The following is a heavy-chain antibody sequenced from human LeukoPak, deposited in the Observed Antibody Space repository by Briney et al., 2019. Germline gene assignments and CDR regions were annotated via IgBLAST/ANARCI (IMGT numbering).Heavy chain of an antibody. V-gene: IGHV1-69*02. CDR2: IIPILGIA. Sequence: SVKVSCKASGGTFSSYTISWVRQAPGQGLEWMGRIIPILGIANYAQKFQGRVTITADKSTSTAYKELSSLRSEDTAVYYCASTPNYYYYYMDVWGKGTTVTVSS. CDR3: ASTPNYYYYYMDV. J-gene: IGHJ6*03. CDR1: GGTFSSYT.